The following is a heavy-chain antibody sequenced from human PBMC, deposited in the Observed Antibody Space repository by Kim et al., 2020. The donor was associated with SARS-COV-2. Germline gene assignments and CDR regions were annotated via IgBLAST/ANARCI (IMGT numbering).Heavy chain of an antibody. Sequence: SETLSLTCTVSGGSISSYYWSWIRQPPGKGLEWIGYIYYSGSTNYNPSLKSRVTISVDTSKNQFSLKLSSVTAADTAVYYCARGGVAGKGWDGMDVWGQGTTVTVSS. CDR2: IYYSGST. D-gene: IGHD6-19*01. J-gene: IGHJ6*02. CDR3: ARGGVAGKGWDGMDV. V-gene: IGHV4-59*01. CDR1: GGSISSYY.